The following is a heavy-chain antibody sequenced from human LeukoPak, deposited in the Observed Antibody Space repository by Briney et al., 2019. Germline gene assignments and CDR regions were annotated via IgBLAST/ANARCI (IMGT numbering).Heavy chain of an antibody. CDR3: ARRRSGSSGPPSDH. Sequence: ASVKVSCTASGYTFTSYDINWVRQATGQGLEWMGWMNPNSGNTGYAQKFQGRVNMTRNTSISTAYMELSRLEAEDTAVYYCARRRSGSSGPPSDHWGQGTLVTVSS. CDR2: MNPNSGNT. V-gene: IGHV1-8*01. D-gene: IGHD6-6*01. J-gene: IGHJ4*02. CDR1: GYTFTSYD.